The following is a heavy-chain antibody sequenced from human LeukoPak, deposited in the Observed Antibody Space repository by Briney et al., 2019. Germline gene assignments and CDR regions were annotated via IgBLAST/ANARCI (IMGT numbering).Heavy chain of an antibody. V-gene: IGHV3-64*02. CDR2: ISSNGGST. CDR3: ARVRSSGWIELSYYFDY. J-gene: IGHJ4*02. D-gene: IGHD6-19*01. Sequence: GGSLTLSCAASGFTFSSYGMHWVRQAPGKGLEYVSAISSNGGSTYYADSVKGRFTTSRDNSKNTLYLQMGSLRAEDIAVYYCARVRSSGWIELSYYFDYWGQGTLVTASS. CDR1: GFTFSSYG.